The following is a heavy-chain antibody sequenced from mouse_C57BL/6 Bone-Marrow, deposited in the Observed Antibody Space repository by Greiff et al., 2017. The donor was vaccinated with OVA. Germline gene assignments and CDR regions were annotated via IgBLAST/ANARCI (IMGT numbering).Heavy chain of an antibody. V-gene: IGHV5-4*03. J-gene: IGHJ3*01. CDR1: GFTFSSYA. D-gene: IGHD1-1*01. CDR2: ISDGGSYT. CDR3: ARVGYYYGSSSFAY. Sequence: EVKLMESGGGLVKPGGSLKLSCAASGFTFSSYAMSWVRQTPEKRLEWVATISDGGSYTYYPDNVKGRFTNSRDNAKNNLYLQMSHLKSEDTAMYYCARVGYYYGSSSFAYWGQGTLVTVSA.